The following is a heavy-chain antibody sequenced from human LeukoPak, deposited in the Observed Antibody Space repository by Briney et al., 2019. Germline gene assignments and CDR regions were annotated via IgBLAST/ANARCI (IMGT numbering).Heavy chain of an antibody. CDR3: ARSSSWYPYYYYYMDV. CDR2: IYYSGST. CDR1: GGSISSYY. Sequence: SETLSLTCTVSGGSISSYYWSWIRQPPGKGLEWIGYIYYSGSTNYNPSLKSRVTISVDKSKNQFSLKLSSVTAADTAVYYCARSSSWYPYYYYYMDVWGKGTTVTVSS. V-gene: IGHV4-59*12. D-gene: IGHD6-13*01. J-gene: IGHJ6*03.